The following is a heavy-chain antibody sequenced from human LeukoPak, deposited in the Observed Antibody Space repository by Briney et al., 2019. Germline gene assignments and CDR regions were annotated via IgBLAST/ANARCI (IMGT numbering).Heavy chain of an antibody. CDR2: MYISGST. J-gene: IGHJ4*02. CDR1: VGSLSSGSSY. Sequence: SQTLSLTCTVSVGSLSSGSSYWSWIRQPAGKGLEWIGRMYISGSTNYNPSLKSRVTISVDTSKNQFALKLSSVTAADTAVYYCARAGYCSSTSCYTGGYYFDYWGQGTLVTVSS. V-gene: IGHV4-61*02. CDR3: ARAGYCSSTSCYTGGYYFDY. D-gene: IGHD2-2*02.